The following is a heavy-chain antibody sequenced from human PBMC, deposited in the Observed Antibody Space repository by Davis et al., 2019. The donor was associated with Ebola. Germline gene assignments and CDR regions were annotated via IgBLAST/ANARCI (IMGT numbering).Heavy chain of an antibody. J-gene: IGHJ4*02. CDR2: ISAGGGST. CDR3: ARGPQICQFDC. V-gene: IGHV3-23*01. Sequence: GESLKISCAASGFTFNNYAMSWVRQAPGQGPEWVSGISAGGGSTYYADSVKGRFTISRDNSKNTLYVQMNSLTAEDTALYYCARGPQICQFDCWGQGTLVTVSS. CDR1: GFTFNNYA. D-gene: IGHD2-15*01.